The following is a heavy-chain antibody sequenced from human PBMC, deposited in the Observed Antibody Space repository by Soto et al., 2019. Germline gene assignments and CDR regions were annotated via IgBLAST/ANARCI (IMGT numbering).Heavy chain of an antibody. V-gene: IGHV3-30-3*01. CDR3: ARSNCVNCYSFDC. Sequence: PGWSLRLSCAVSGFTFSSHSMHWIRQAPGKGLEWVALISSDGINKYYADSVKGRFTISRDNSKNTLYLQMNSLTTEDTAVYLCARSNCVNCYSFDCWGLGALGTVSS. D-gene: IGHD1-1*01. J-gene: IGHJ4*02. CDR1: GFTFSSHS. CDR2: ISSDGINK.